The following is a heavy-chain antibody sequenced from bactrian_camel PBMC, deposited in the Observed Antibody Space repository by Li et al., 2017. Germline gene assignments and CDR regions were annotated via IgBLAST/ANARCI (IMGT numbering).Heavy chain of an antibody. Sequence: VQLVESGGGLVQPGGSLRLSCAFSGYTYSAHCMAWFRQGAGKQREAVATTYTGVGYGRTWYADSVKDRFTISRDNAKNTLYLQMNNLKTEDTAMYYCTRDRGLAVPAGSSDYWAQGTQVTVS. CDR2: TYTGVGYGRT. CDR3: TRDRGLAVPAGSSDY. J-gene: IGHJ4*01. CDR1: GYTYSAHC. D-gene: IGHD2*01. V-gene: IGHV3S1*01.